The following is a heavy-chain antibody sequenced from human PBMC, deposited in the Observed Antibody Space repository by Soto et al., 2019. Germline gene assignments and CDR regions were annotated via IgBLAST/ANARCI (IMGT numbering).Heavy chain of an antibody. CDR2: IYYSGST. CDR3: ARPIAVAGTWYAFDI. D-gene: IGHD6-19*01. Sequence: SETLSLTCTVSGGSISSYYWSWIRQPPGKGLEWIGYIYYSGSTNYNPSLKSRVTISVDTSKNQFSLKLSSVTAADTAVYYCARPIAVAGTWYAFDIWGQGTMVT. V-gene: IGHV4-59*08. J-gene: IGHJ3*02. CDR1: GGSISSYY.